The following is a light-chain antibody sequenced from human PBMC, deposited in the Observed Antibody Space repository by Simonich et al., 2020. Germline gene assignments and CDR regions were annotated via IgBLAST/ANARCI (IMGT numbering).Light chain of an antibody. CDR2: AAS. Sequence: DIQMTQSPSSLSASVGDRVTITCRASQGISNSLAWYQQKPGKAPKLLLYAASRLESGVPSSFSGSGSGTEYTLTISSLQPEDIATYYCQQYHNLPYTFGQGTKLEIK. CDR3: QQYHNLPYT. J-gene: IGKJ2*01. CDR1: QGISNS. V-gene: IGKV1-NL1*01.